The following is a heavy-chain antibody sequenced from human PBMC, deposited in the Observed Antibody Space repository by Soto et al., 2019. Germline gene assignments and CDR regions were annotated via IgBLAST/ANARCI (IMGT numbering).Heavy chain of an antibody. CDR2: IWYDGSNK. Sequence: GGSLRLSCAASGFTFSSYGMHWVRQAPGKGLEWVAVIWYDGSNKYYADSVKGRFTIPRDNSKNTLYLQMNSLRAEDTAVYYCAREGGYYYDSSGYYSDYYYGMDVWGQGTTVTVSS. V-gene: IGHV3-33*01. CDR3: AREGGYYYDSSGYYSDYYYGMDV. D-gene: IGHD3-22*01. CDR1: GFTFSSYG. J-gene: IGHJ6*02.